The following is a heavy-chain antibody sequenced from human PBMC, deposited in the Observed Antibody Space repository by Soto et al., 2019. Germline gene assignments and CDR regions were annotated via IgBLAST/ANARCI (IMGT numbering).Heavy chain of an antibody. CDR1: GFTFRNYG. V-gene: IGHV3-48*01. D-gene: IGHD3-3*01. CDR3: ARDRYSYYDFWSGSLPYYYYGMDV. CDR2: IGIGSSTK. J-gene: IGHJ6*02. Sequence: GSLRLSCAASGFTFRNYGMNWVRQAPGKGLEWVSYIGIGSSTKYYTDSVKGRFTISRDNAKNSLYLQMNSLRAEDTAVYYCARDRYSYYDFWSGSLPYYYYGMDVWGQGTTVTVSS.